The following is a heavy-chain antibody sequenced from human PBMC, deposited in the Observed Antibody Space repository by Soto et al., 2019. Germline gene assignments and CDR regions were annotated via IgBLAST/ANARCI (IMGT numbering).Heavy chain of an antibody. CDR3: ARPGGAYGDQSHYFDY. V-gene: IGHV3-30-3*01. J-gene: IGHJ4*02. D-gene: IGHD4-17*01. Sequence: QVQLVESGGGVVQPVRSLRLSCAASGFTFSSYAMHWVRQAPGKGLEWVAVISYDGSNKYYADSVKSRFTISRDNSKNSLYLQMNSLRAEDTAVYYCARPGGAYGDQSHYFDYWGQGTLVTVSS. CDR2: ISYDGSNK. CDR1: GFTFSSYA.